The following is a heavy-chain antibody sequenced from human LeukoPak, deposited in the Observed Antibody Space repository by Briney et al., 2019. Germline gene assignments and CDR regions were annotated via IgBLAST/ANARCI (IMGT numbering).Heavy chain of an antibody. CDR2: IYHTGNT. J-gene: IGHJ3*02. Sequence: PSETLSLTCTVSGGSISSSSYYWGWIRQPPGKGLEWIGSIYHTGNTYYNPPLKSRVTISVDTSKNQFSLKLSSVTAADTAVYYCAREGVLGAFDIWGQGTMVTVSS. D-gene: IGHD2/OR15-2a*01. V-gene: IGHV4-39*07. CDR3: AREGVLGAFDI. CDR1: GGSISSSSYY.